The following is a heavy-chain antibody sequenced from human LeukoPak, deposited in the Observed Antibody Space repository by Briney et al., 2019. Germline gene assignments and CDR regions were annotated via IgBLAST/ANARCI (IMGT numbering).Heavy chain of an antibody. J-gene: IGHJ4*02. D-gene: IGHD1-26*01. CDR1: GFTVNSNY. CDR3: GTSEVGSSSYESYDY. V-gene: IGHV3-53*01. CDR2: IYSGGGT. Sequence: GGSLRLSCAASGFTVNSNYMSWVRQAPGKGLEWVSIIYSGGGTYYADSVKGRFTVSRDNSKNTLYLQMISLRAEDTAVYYCGTSEVGSSSYESYDYWGQGTQVTVSA.